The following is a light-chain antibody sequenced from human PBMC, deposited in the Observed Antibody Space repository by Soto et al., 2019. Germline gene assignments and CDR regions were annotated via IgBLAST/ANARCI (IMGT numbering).Light chain of an antibody. CDR1: QDIRTW. Sequence: QMTQSPSSVSAYVGDRVTITCRASQDIRTWLAWYQQKPGKAPKILIYGASTLQRGVPSRFSGSGSAKYFTLTIRSLQPEDTATYSCQNPTTFPITFGQGTRLEIK. CDR3: QNPTTFPIT. CDR2: GAS. V-gene: IGKV1-12*01. J-gene: IGKJ5*01.